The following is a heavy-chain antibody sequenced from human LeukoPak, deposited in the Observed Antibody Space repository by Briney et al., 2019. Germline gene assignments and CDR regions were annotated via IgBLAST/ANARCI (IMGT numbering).Heavy chain of an antibody. J-gene: IGHJ4*02. D-gene: IGHD3-22*01. V-gene: IGHV3-21*01. Sequence: GGSLKLSCAASGFTFSSYTMNWVRQAPGKGLEWVSSISTTSSYIYYADSVKGRFTISRDNAKNSLYLQMNSLRAEDTAVYSCARSFRGHYDSSGYDYWGQGTLVTVSS. CDR2: ISTTSSYI. CDR1: GFTFSSYT. CDR3: ARSFRGHYDSSGYDY.